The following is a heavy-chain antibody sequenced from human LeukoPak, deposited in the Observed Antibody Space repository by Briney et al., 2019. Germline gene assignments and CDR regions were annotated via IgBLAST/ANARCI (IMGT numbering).Heavy chain of an antibody. D-gene: IGHD2-15*01. V-gene: IGHV1-2*02. J-gene: IGHJ3*02. CDR1: GYTFTGYY. CDR2: INANSGAT. CDR3: ARELVDGGSDRGAFDM. Sequence: GASVKVSCKTSGYTFTGYYMHWVRQAPGQGLEWMGWINANSGATKSAQKFQGRVTMTRDTSISTAYMDLSRLRSDDTAIYYFARELVDGGSDRGAFDMWGQGTMVTASS.